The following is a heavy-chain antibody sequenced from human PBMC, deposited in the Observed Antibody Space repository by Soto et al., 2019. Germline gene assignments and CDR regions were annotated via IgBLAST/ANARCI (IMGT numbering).Heavy chain of an antibody. Sequence: QVQLHEPGPGLLKPSQTLSLTCTVSGGSIRSGAYYWSWIRQHPGKGLEWIGYIYYSGSTYYNPSLKSRITISVDTSKNEFSLKLSSVTGADTAVYYCARWDDGMDVWGQGTTVTVSS. CDR3: ARWDDGMDV. V-gene: IGHV4-31*03. CDR1: GGSIRSGAYY. D-gene: IGHD1-26*01. J-gene: IGHJ6*02. CDR2: IYYSGST.